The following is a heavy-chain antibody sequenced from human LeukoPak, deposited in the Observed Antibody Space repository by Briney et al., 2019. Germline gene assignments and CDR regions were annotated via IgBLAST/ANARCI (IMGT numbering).Heavy chain of an antibody. V-gene: IGHV4-34*01. CDR2: IYYSGST. Sequence: SETLSLTCAVYGGFFSDYYWSWIRQPPGKGLEWIGSIYYSGSTYYNPSLKSRVTISVDTSKNQFSLKLSSVTAADTAVYYCARQPPGYDILTGYRSPQYYFDYWGQGTLVTVSS. D-gene: IGHD3-9*01. CDR1: GGFFSDYY. CDR3: ARQPPGYDILTGYRSPQYYFDY. J-gene: IGHJ4*02.